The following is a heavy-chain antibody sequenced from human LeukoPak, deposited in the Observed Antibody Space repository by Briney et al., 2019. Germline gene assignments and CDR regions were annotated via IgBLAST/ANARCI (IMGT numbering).Heavy chain of an antibody. V-gene: IGHV3-30*18. CDR3: AKGGVGAGLDY. J-gene: IGHJ4*02. D-gene: IGHD1-26*01. CDR1: GFTFSSYG. CDR2: ISYDGSNK. Sequence: GGSLRLSCAASGFTFSSYGMHWVRQAPGKGLEWVAVISYDGSNKYYADSVKGRFTISRDNSKNTLYLQMNSLRAEDTAVYYCAKGGVGAGLDYWGQGTLVTVSS.